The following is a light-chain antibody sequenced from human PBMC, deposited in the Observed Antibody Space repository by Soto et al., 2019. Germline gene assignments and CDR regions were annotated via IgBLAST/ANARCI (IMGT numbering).Light chain of an antibody. CDR2: DVS. J-gene: IGLJ2*01. Sequence: QSALTQPASVSGSPGQSITISCTGISSDVDGYTYVAWYQQYPGKAPKLTIYDVSNRPSGVYNRFSGSYSGNTASLTISGLQAEDEAHYYCSSYTSSITVVFGGGTKVTVL. CDR3: SSYTSSITVV. CDR1: SSDVDGYTY. V-gene: IGLV2-14*01.